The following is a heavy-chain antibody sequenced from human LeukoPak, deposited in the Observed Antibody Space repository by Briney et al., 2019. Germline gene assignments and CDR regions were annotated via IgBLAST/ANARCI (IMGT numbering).Heavy chain of an antibody. CDR2: ITGSGNTI. J-gene: IGHJ5*02. D-gene: IGHD5-12*01. Sequence: GGSLRLSCAASGFTFRTYEMNWVCQAPGKGLEWISYITGSGNTIYYADSVKGRFTISRDNAKNSLFLQMNSLRAEDTAVYYCALYYSGRGSKRWFDPWGQGTLVTVSS. V-gene: IGHV3-48*03. CDR1: GFTFRTYE. CDR3: ALYYSGRGSKRWFDP.